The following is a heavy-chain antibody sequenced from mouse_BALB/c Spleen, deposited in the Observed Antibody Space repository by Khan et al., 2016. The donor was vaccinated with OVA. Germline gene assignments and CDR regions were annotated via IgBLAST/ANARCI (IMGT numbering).Heavy chain of an antibody. CDR2: ISDLAYTF. D-gene: IGHD1-2*01. V-gene: IGHV5-15*02. CDR3: ARGGGTAPFAY. CDR1: GFTFSDYG. J-gene: IGHJ3*01. Sequence: EVQLQESGGGLVQPGGSRKLSCAASGFTFSDYGMAWVRQAPGKGPEWVAFISDLAYTFYYADTVTGRFTLSRENAKNTLYLEMSSLRSGDTAMYDCARGGGTAPFAYWGQGTLVTVSA.